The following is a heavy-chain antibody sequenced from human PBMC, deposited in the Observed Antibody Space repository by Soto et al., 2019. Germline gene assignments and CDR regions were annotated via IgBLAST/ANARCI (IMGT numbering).Heavy chain of an antibody. D-gene: IGHD6-13*01. Sequence: QVQLVQSGAEVKKPGSSVKVSCKASGGTFGSYAITWVRRAPGQGLEWLGGIIPILNSPAYAQKFQARVVITADEITNTTYMECNSLRFEDTDIYYCAKEAPYSTSSKCPKFTDMDVCGQGTTVPVAS. J-gene: IGHJ6*02. V-gene: IGHV1-69*01. CDR1: GGTFGSYA. CDR2: IIPILNSP. CDR3: AKEAPYSTSSKCPKFTDMDV.